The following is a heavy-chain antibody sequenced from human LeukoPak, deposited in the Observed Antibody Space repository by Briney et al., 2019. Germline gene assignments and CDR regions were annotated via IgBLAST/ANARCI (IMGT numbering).Heavy chain of an antibody. J-gene: IGHJ3*01. Sequence: GESLRLSCAVSGFTFDDYAMSWVRQPPGKGLEWLFHINYEGGSISSADSVGGRFAISRDNAQNSLFLQMISLRGDDTALYCCVRVTSPFFDSGALDAFDRGGQGTMVTASS. CDR3: VRVTSPFFDSGALDAFDR. V-gene: IGHV3-20*04. CDR1: GFTFDDYA. CDR2: INYEGGSI. D-gene: IGHD3-22*01.